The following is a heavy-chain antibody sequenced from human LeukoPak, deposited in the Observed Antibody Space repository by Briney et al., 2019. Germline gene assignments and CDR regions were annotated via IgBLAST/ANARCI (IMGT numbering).Heavy chain of an antibody. J-gene: IGHJ4*02. Sequence: PTGGSLRLSCAASGFTFSSYAMSWVRQAPGKGLEWVSAISGSGGSTYYADSVKGRFTISRDNSKNTLYLQMNSLRAEDTAVYYCAKVWLVRGVPTGLGFDYWGQGTLVTVSS. CDR2: ISGSGGST. V-gene: IGHV3-23*01. CDR3: AKVWLVRGVPTGLGFDY. D-gene: IGHD3-10*01. CDR1: GFTFSSYA.